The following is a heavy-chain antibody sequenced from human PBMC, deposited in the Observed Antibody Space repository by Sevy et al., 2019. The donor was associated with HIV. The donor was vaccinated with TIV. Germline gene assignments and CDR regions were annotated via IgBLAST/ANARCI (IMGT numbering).Heavy chain of an antibody. V-gene: IGHV3-30*03. J-gene: IGHJ5*02. CDR2: ISYDGSNK. Sequence: GGSLRLSCAASGFTFSSYGMHWVRQAPGKGLEWVAVISYDGSNKYYADSVKGRFIISRDNSKNTLYLQMNSLRAEDTAVYYCAISNWFDPWGQGTLVTVSS. CDR3: AISNWFDP. CDR1: GFTFSSYG.